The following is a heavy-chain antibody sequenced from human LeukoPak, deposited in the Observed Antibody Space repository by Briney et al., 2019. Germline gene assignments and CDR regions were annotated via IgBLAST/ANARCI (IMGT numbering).Heavy chain of an antibody. CDR2: IYYSGST. CDR1: GGSISSYY. J-gene: IGHJ5*02. V-gene: IGHV4-59*12. Sequence: SETLSLTCTVSGGSISSYYWSWIRQPPGKGLEWIGYIYYSGSTNYNPSLKSRVTISVDTSKNQFSLKLSSVTAADTAVYYCARLVGYYGSGSYYKHIWNWFDPWGQGTLVTVSS. D-gene: IGHD3-10*01. CDR3: ARLVGYYGSGSYYKHIWNWFDP.